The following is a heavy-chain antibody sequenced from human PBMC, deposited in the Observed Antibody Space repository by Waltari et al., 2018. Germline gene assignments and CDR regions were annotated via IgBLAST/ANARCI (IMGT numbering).Heavy chain of an antibody. V-gene: IGHV3-9*01. J-gene: IGHJ3*01. Sequence: EVQLVELGVGLVKPGRSLRLSCAASGFTFDDYAWHWVRQVPGKGLEWVSGLSWNGGNVLYADSVRGRFTISRDNAKKSLFLQMTNLRPEDTAFYFCVKDMGTSGYDAFDVWGQGTKVTVSS. CDR1: GFTFDDYA. CDR3: VKDMGTSGYDAFDV. D-gene: IGHD1-1*01. CDR2: LSWNGGNV.